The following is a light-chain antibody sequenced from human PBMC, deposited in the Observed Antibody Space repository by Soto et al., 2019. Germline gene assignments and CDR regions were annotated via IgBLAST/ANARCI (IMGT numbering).Light chain of an antibody. Sequence: IQLTQSPSFLYASVGERVTITCRASQGIRTFLAWYQQKRGAAPKLLIYAASTLQSGCSLRVSGSGSGTEFNLTIRSLQREEVATYYCQHLNSYPRARAFGGGTKVEI. CDR2: AAS. CDR1: QGIRTF. V-gene: IGKV1-9*01. CDR3: QHLNSYPRARA. J-gene: IGKJ4*02.